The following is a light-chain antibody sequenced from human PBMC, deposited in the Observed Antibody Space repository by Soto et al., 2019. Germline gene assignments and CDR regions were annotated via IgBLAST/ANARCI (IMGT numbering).Light chain of an antibody. J-gene: IGKJ5*01. CDR3: QQYHKWPPIT. V-gene: IGKV3-15*01. CDR1: QSVSSN. CDR2: GAS. Sequence: EIVMTQSPATLSVSPWERATLSCRASQSVSSNLAWFQQKPGQAPRLLIHGASTRATGIPARFSGSGSGTEFTLTITSLQSEDFAVYYCQQYHKWPPITFGQGTRLEIK.